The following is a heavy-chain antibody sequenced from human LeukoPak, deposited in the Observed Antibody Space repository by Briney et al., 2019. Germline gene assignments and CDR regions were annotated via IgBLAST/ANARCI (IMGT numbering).Heavy chain of an antibody. CDR1: GGTFSSYA. D-gene: IGHD4-17*01. Sequence: SVKVSFKASGGTFSSYAISWVRQAPGQGLEWVGRIIPILGIANYAQKFQGRVTITADKSTSTAYMELSSLRSEDTAVYYCARDGEGTVTFYFDYWGQGTLVTVSS. V-gene: IGHV1-69*04. CDR2: IIPILGIA. J-gene: IGHJ4*02. CDR3: ARDGEGTVTFYFDY.